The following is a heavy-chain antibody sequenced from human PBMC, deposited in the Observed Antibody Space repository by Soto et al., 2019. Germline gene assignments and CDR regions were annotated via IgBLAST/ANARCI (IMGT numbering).Heavy chain of an antibody. CDR2: ISPYNDQT. V-gene: IGHV1-18*01. CDR3: ARGGYYDNVWGKLSHYGLDV. D-gene: IGHD3-16*01. CDR1: GYTFIRYG. J-gene: IGHJ6*02. Sequence: QVQLVQSASEVMKPGASVKVSCKASGYTFIRYGITWVRQAPGQRLEWMGWISPYNDQTIYAQKLQGRVTMTADTSTRTVYMQLRCLKSDDTAVYYCARGGYYDNVWGKLSHYGLDVWGQGTSVTVSS.